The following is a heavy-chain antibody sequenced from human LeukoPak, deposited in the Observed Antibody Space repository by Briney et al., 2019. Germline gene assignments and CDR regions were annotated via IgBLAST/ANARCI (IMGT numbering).Heavy chain of an antibody. V-gene: IGHV3-23*01. CDR3: AKDRDYYGSGSYSYYFDY. D-gene: IGHD3-10*01. CDR2: ISASGGNT. Sequence: PGGSLRLSCAASGFTFSGYVMTWVRQAPGKGLEWVSAISASGGNTYYADSVKGRFTISRDNSKNTLSLQMNSLRAGDTAVYYCAKDRDYYGSGSYSYYFDYWGQGTLVTVSS. J-gene: IGHJ4*02. CDR1: GFTFSGYV.